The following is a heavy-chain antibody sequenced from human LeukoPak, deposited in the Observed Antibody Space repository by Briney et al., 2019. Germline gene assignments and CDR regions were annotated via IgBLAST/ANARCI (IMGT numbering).Heavy chain of an antibody. V-gene: IGHV1-24*01. J-gene: IGHJ3*02. CDR2: FDPEDGET. D-gene: IGHD3-22*01. CDR1: GYTLTELS. Sequence: GASVKVSCKVSGYTLTELSMHWVRQAPGKGLEWMGGFDPEDGETIDAQKFQGRGTMTEDTTTDTAYMELSSLRSEDTAVYYCATVPSPYDSSGYYLHAFDIWGQGTMVTVSS. CDR3: ATVPSPYDSSGYYLHAFDI.